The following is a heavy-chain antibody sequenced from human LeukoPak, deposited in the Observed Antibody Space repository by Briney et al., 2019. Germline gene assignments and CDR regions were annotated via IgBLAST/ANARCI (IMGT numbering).Heavy chain of an antibody. V-gene: IGHV4-39*01. D-gene: IGHD6-13*01. CDR2: IYYSGST. CDR3: AKIEYSSSFL. J-gene: IGHJ4*02. Sequence: SETLSLTCTVSGGSISSSSYYWGWIRQPPGKGLEWIGSIYYSGSTYYNPSLKSRVTISVDTSKNQFSLKLSSVTAADTAVYYCAKIEYSSSFLWGQGTLVTDSS. CDR1: GGSISSSSYY.